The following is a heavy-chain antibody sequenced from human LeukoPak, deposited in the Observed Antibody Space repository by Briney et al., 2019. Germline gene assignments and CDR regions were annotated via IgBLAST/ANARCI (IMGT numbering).Heavy chain of an antibody. V-gene: IGHV1-2*02. J-gene: IGHJ6*02. CDR3: ARPKTHYYYYGMDV. CDR1: GYTFTSYY. CDR2: INPNSGGT. Sequence: GASVKVSCKASGYTFTSYYMHWVRQAPGQGLEWMGWINPNSGGTNYAQKFQGRVTMTRDTSISTAYMELSRLRSDDTAVYYCARPKTHYYYYGMDVWGQGTTVTVSS.